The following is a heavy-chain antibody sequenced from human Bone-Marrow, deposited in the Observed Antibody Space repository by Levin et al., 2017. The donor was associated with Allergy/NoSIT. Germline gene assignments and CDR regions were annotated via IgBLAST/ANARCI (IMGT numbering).Heavy chain of an antibody. D-gene: IGHD3-3*02. J-gene: IGHJ6*02. Sequence: SETLSLTCTVSGGSISNFYWSWIRQPPGKGLEWIGYIYQTGDRNYSPSLKSRVTMSLDMSKNQFSLKLSSVTAADTAVYYCARHPFSSGMDVWGQGTTITVSS. CDR3: ARHPFSSGMDV. CDR1: GGSISNFY. V-gene: IGHV4-59*08. CDR2: IYQTGDR.